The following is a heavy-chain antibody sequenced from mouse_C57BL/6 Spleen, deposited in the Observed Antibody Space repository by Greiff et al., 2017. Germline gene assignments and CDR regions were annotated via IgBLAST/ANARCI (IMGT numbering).Heavy chain of an antibody. V-gene: IGHV1-59*01. CDR1: GYTFTSYW. J-gene: IGHJ4*01. Sequence: VKLQQPGAELVRPGTSVKLSCKASGYTFTSYWMHWVKQRPGQGLEWIGVIDPSDSYTNYNQKFKGKATLTVDTSSSTAYMQLSSLTSEDSAVYYGARRGDYSNFYAMDYWGQGTSVTVSS. CDR3: ARRGDYSNFYAMDY. D-gene: IGHD2-5*01. CDR2: IDPSDSYT.